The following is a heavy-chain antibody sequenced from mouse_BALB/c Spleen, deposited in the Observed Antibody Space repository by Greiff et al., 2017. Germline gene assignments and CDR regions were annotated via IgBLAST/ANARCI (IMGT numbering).Heavy chain of an antibody. CDR1: GFTFSDYY. Sequence: EVQVVESGGGLVKPGGSLKLSCAASGFTFSDYYMYWVRQTPEKRLEWVATISDGGSYTYYPDSVKGRFTLSRDNAKNNLYLQMSSLRSEDTAMYYCARGPNRYDVPSWCAYWGQGTLVTVAA. D-gene: IGHD2-14*01. J-gene: IGHJ3*01. V-gene: IGHV5-4*02. CDR2: ISDGGSYT. CDR3: ARGPNRYDVPSWCAY.